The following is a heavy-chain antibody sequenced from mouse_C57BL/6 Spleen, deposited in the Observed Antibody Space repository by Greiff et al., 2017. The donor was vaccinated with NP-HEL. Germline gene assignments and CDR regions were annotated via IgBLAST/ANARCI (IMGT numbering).Heavy chain of an antibody. D-gene: IGHD1-1*01. CDR2: ISSGSSTI. CDR3: ARRNLYYGSSYGYFDV. J-gene: IGHJ1*03. Sequence: EVHLVESGGGLVKPGGSLKLSCAASGFTFSDYGMHWVRQAPEKGLEWVAYISSGSSTIYYADTVKGRFTISRDNAKNTLFLQMTSLRSEDTAMYYCARRNLYYGSSYGYFDVWGTGTTVTVSS. CDR1: GFTFSDYG. V-gene: IGHV5-17*01.